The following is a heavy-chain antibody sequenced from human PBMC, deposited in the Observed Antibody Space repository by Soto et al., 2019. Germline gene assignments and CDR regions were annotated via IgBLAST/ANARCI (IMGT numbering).Heavy chain of an antibody. J-gene: IGHJ4*02. CDR1: GGTFSSYT. V-gene: IGHV1-69*08. CDR3: ARDKETDDSSDVFDY. D-gene: IGHD3-22*01. CDR2: IIPILGIA. Sequence: QVQLVQSGAEVKKPGSSVKVSCKASGGTFSSYTISWVRQAPGQGLEWMGRIIPILGIANYAQKFQGRVTIXXDXSRXTAYMELSSLRSEDTAVYYCARDKETDDSSDVFDYWGQGTLVTVSS.